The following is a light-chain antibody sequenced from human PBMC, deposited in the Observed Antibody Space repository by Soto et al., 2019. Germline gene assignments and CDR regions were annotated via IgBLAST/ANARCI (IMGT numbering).Light chain of an antibody. CDR2: DVS. CDR1: SSDVGGYNY. J-gene: IGLJ1*01. V-gene: IGLV2-11*01. Sequence: QSALTQPRSVSGSPGQSVTISCTGTSSDVGGYNYVSWYQQHPGKAPKLMIYDVSKRPSGVPDLFSGSKSGNTTSLTISGIQAEDEADYYCCSYAGSYTHVFGTGTKLTVL. CDR3: CSYAGSYTHV.